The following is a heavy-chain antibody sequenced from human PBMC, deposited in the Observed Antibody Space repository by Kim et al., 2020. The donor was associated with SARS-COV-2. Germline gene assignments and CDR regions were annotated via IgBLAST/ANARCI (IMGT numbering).Heavy chain of an antibody. V-gene: IGHV4-34*01. CDR1: GGSFSGYY. D-gene: IGHD6-19*01. CDR3: ARGGQLSPLRYDVKVAGPRRRWFDP. Sequence: SETLSLTCAVYGGSFSGYYWSWIRQPPGKGLEWIGEINHSGSTNYNPSLKSRVTISVDTSKNQFSLKLSSVTAADTAVYYCARGGQLSPLRYDVKVAGPRRRWFDPWGQGTLVTVSS. J-gene: IGHJ5*02. CDR2: INHSGST.